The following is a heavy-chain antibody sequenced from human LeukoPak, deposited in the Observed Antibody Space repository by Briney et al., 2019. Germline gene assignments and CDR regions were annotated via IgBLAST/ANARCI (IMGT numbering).Heavy chain of an antibody. Sequence: GGSLRLSCAASGFTFSSDAMNWVRQAPGKGLEWVSTISGSGGSTYYADSVKGRFTISRDNSKNTLWLQMNSLRAEDTAVYYCAKDPELSGTDSWFDPWGQGTLVTVSS. V-gene: IGHV3-23*01. D-gene: IGHD1-20*01. CDR3: AKDPELSGTDSWFDP. CDR1: GFTFSSDA. J-gene: IGHJ5*02. CDR2: ISGSGGST.